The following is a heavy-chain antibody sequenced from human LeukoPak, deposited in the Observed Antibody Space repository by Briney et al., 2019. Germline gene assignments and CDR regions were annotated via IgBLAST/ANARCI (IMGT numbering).Heavy chain of an antibody. D-gene: IGHD6-19*01. V-gene: IGHV3-30*18. CDR3: ANAGYSSGWFVDY. Sequence: PGGSLRLSCAASGFTFSSYSMNWVRQAPGKGLEWVAVISYDGSNKYYADSVKGRFTISRDNSKNTLYLQMNSLRAEDTAVYYCANAGYSSGWFVDYWGQGTLVTVSS. CDR2: ISYDGSNK. J-gene: IGHJ4*02. CDR1: GFTFSSYS.